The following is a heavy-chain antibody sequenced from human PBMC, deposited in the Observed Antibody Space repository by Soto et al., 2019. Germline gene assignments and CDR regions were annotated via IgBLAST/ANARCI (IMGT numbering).Heavy chain of an antibody. J-gene: IGHJ4*02. CDR2: IIPIFGTA. Sequence: QVQLVQSGAEVKKPGSSVKVSCKASGGTFSSYAISWVRQAPGQGIEWMGGIIPIFGTANYAQKFQGRVTITAAESTRAAYMELSSLRSEDTAVYYCARDDPREWLVENYWGQGTLVTVSS. CDR1: GGTFSSYA. V-gene: IGHV1-69*01. D-gene: IGHD6-19*01. CDR3: ARDDPREWLVENY.